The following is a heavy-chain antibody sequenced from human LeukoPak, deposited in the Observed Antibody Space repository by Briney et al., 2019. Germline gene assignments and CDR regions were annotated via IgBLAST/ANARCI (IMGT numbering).Heavy chain of an antibody. V-gene: IGHV3-30-3*01. J-gene: IGHJ4*02. Sequence: PGGSLRLSCAASGFTFSNYALHWVRQAPGKGQEWAALISYDGSNKYYADSVKGRFTISRDNSKNTLYLQMNSLRAEDTAVYYCAKDSIRLHAPFDYWGQGTLVTVSS. CDR3: AKDSIRLHAPFDY. CDR2: ISYDGSNK. D-gene: IGHD2-2*02. CDR1: GFTFSNYA.